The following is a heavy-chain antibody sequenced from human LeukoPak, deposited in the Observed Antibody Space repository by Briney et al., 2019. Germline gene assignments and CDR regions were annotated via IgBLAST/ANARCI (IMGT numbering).Heavy chain of an antibody. Sequence: PGGSLRLSCVASGFIFSNYGMNWVRQAPGKGLEWVSSISSSSSYIYYADSVKGRFTISRDNAKNSLYLQMNSLRAEDTAVYFCARVVYGPGSYSSPSDYWGQGTLVTVSS. J-gene: IGHJ4*02. V-gene: IGHV3-21*01. D-gene: IGHD3-10*01. CDR2: ISSSSSYI. CDR1: GFIFSNYG. CDR3: ARVVYGPGSYSSPSDY.